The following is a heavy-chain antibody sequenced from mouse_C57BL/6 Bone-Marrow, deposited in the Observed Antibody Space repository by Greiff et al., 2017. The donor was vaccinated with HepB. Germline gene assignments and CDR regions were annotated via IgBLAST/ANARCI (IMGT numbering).Heavy chain of an antibody. V-gene: IGHV5-12*01. Sequence: DVKLVESGGGLVQPGGSLKLSCAASGFTFSDYYMYWVRQTPEKRLEWVAYISNGGGSTYYPDTVKGRFTISRDNAKNTLYLQMSRLKSEDTAMYYWARHEDYDYDGDAMDYWGQGTSVTVSS. CDR1: GFTFSDYY. J-gene: IGHJ4*01. CDR2: ISNGGGST. CDR3: ARHEDYDYDGDAMDY. D-gene: IGHD2-4*01.